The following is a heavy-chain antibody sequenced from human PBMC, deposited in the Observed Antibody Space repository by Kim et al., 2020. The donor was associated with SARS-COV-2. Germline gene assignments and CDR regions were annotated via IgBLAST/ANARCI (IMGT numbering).Heavy chain of an antibody. J-gene: IGHJ5*02. V-gene: IGHV4-39*01. Sequence: SETLSLTCTVSGGSISSSSYYWGWIRQPPGKGLEWIGSIYYSGSTYYNPSLKSRVTISVDTSKNQFSLKLSSVTAADTAVYYCARHGPVITTFWFDPWGQGTLVTVSS. CDR1: GGSISSSSYY. D-gene: IGHD3-22*01. CDR3: ARHGPVITTFWFDP. CDR2: IYYSGST.